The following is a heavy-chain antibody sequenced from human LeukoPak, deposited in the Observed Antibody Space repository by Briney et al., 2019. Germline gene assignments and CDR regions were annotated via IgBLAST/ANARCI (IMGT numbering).Heavy chain of an antibody. D-gene: IGHD6-19*01. CDR1: GDSISSSAYY. Sequence: SETLSLTCNVSGDSISSSAYYWAWIRQPPGKGLEWIGGMSNTGNTYYNPSLKSRLTISLDTSKSQFSLKLNSVTAADTAVYYCAGGQWLVQKWGQGTLVTVSS. V-gene: IGHV4-39*07. CDR2: MSNTGNT. J-gene: IGHJ1*01. CDR3: AGGQWLVQK.